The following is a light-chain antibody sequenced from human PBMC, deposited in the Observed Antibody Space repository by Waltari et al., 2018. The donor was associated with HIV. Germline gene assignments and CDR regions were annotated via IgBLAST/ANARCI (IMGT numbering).Light chain of an antibody. J-gene: IGLJ2*01. CDR2: EVT. Sequence: QSALTQPPSASGSPGQSVTISCTGTSSDVGGYDFASWYQQHPGKAPKLMIFEVTKRPSGVPARFSGSKTGNTASLTVSGLQADDEADYYCSSYAGSNNLVFGGGTKLTVL. V-gene: IGLV2-8*01. CDR3: SSYAGSNNLV. CDR1: SSDVGGYDF.